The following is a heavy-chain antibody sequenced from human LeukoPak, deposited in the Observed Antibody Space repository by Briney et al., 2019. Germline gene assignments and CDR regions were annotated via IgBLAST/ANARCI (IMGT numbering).Heavy chain of an antibody. D-gene: IGHD2-8*02. Sequence: ASVKVSCKASGYTFTSYAMHWVRQAPGQRLEWMGWINAGNGNTKYSQEFQGRVTITRDTSASTAYMELSSLRSEDMAVYYCARDLGTAAGGGVWFDPWGQGTLDTVSS. V-gene: IGHV1-3*03. CDR1: GYTFTSYA. CDR2: INAGNGNT. CDR3: ARDLGTAAGGGVWFDP. J-gene: IGHJ5*02.